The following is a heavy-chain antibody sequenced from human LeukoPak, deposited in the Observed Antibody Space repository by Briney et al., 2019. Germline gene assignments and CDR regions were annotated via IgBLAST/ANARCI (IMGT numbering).Heavy chain of an antibody. D-gene: IGHD6-19*01. CDR3: ARGKMGSGWYVFDY. J-gene: IGHJ4*02. Sequence: GGSLRLSCAASGFTFSSYSMNWVRQAPGKGLEWVSSISSSSSYIYYADSVKGRFTISRDNAKNSLYLQMNSLRAEDTAVYYCARGKMGSGWYVFDYWGQGTLVTVSS. CDR2: ISSSSSYI. V-gene: IGHV3-21*04. CDR1: GFTFSSYS.